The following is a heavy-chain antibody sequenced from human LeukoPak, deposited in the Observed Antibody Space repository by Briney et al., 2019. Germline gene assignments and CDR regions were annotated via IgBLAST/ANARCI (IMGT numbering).Heavy chain of an antibody. CDR2: IHYDSTTE. V-gene: IGHV3-30*02. CDR1: GFDFSSYG. CDR3: AKRSACGSGSYVDY. Sequence: GGSLRLSCAASGFDFSSYGMHWVRQAPGKGLEWVAYIHYDSTTEDYADSVKGRFTISRDNSKNTLYLQMNSLRAEDTAVYYCAKRSACGSGSYVDYWGQGTLVTVSS. J-gene: IGHJ4*02. D-gene: IGHD3-10*01.